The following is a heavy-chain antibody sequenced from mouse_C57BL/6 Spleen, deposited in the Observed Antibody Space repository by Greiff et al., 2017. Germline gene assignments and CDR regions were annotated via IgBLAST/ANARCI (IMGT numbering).Heavy chain of an antibody. Sequence: EVQLKESGPELVKPGASVKISCKASGYSFTGYYMNWVKQSPEKSLEWIGEINPSTGGTTYNQKFKAKATLTVDKSSSTAYMQLKSLTSEDSAVYYCARSFYYDPYFDYWGQGTTLTVSS. CDR2: INPSTGGT. V-gene: IGHV1-42*01. CDR1: GYSFTGYY. CDR3: ARSFYYDPYFDY. D-gene: IGHD1-1*01. J-gene: IGHJ2*01.